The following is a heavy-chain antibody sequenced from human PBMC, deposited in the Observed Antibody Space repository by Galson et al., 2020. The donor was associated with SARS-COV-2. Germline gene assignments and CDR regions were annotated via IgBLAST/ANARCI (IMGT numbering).Heavy chain of an antibody. CDR1: GFPLSTSGMR. D-gene: IGHD3-9*01. V-gene: IGHV2-70*04. J-gene: IGHJ4*02. CDR3: ARAYDDSLTGYYSGFDY. CDR2: LDWDDDK. Sequence: SGPTLVKPTQTLTLTCTFSGFPLSTSGMRVSWIRQPPGKALEWLARLDWDDDKFYSTSLKTRLTISKHTSKTQVVLTMTDMDPVDTATYYCARAYDDSLTGYYSGFDYWGQGTLVTVSS.